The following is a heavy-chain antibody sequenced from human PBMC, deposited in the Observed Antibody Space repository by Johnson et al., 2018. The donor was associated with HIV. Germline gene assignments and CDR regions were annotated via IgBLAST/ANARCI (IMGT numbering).Heavy chain of an antibody. D-gene: IGHD4-23*01. CDR1: GFSFDDYD. J-gene: IGHJ3*02. Sequence: VQLVESGGGVVRPGGSLRLSCAASGFSFDDYDMSWVRQAPGKGLEWVSGINWNGDSTDYADSVKGRFTISRDNAKNSLFLQMNSLRAEYTALYYCARVSDDYGGNPAAWGAFDIWGQGTMVTVSS. CDR2: INWNGDST. CDR3: ARVSDDYGGNPAAWGAFDI. V-gene: IGHV3-20*04.